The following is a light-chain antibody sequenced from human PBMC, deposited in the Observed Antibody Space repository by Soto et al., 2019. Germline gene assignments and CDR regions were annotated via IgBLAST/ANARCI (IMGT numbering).Light chain of an antibody. V-gene: IGKV3-11*01. CDR2: GAS. Sequence: IVLTQSPATLSLSPGDRATPSCKASQSVSRYLAWFQQKPGQTPRLLIYGASNRATGIPDRFSGSGSGTDFTLTISSLEPEDFAVYYCQQRINWPITFGQGTRLEIK. CDR3: QQRINWPIT. CDR1: QSVSRY. J-gene: IGKJ5*01.